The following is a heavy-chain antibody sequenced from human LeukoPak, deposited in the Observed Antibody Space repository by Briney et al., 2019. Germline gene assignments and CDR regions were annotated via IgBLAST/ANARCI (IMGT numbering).Heavy chain of an antibody. CDR3: ALHDSSGDY. CDR2: INPSGGST. D-gene: IGHD3-22*01. V-gene: IGHV1-46*03. Sequence: ASVKVSCKASGYTFTSYAMHWVRQAPGQGLEWMGIINPSGGSTTYAQKFQGRVTITRDTSTNTVYMEVSSLRSEDTAVYYCALHDSSGDYWGQGTLVTVSS. CDR1: GYTFTSYA. J-gene: IGHJ4*02.